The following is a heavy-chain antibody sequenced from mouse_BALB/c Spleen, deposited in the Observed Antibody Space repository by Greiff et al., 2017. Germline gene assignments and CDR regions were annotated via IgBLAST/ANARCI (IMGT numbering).Heavy chain of an antibody. CDR1: GYTFTSYN. J-gene: IGHJ3*01. V-gene: IGHV1-12*01. Sequence: QVQLQQPGAELVKPGASVKMSCKASGYTFTSYNMHWVKQTPGQGLEWIGAIYPGNGDTSYNQKFKGKATLTADKSSSPAYMQLSSLTSEDSAVYYCARGDGYLAWFAYWGQGTLVTVSA. CDR3: ARGDGYLAWFAY. CDR2: IYPGNGDT. D-gene: IGHD2-3*01.